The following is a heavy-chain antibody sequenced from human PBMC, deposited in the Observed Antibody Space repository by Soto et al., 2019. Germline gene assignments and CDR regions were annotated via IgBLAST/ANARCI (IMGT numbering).Heavy chain of an antibody. D-gene: IGHD3-22*01. V-gene: IGHV3-48*03. CDR3: VRDGLDYYDTERLYFDN. J-gene: IGHJ4*02. Sequence: EVQLVESGGGFVQPGGSLRLSCRASGFTFVTYEMIWVRQTPGKGLEWISYISSSGSPIYYADSVRGRFTISRDNARNSLFLQMNSLRAEDTATYYCVRDGLDYYDTERLYFDNWGQGTLVTVSS. CDR1: GFTFVTYE. CDR2: ISSSGSPI.